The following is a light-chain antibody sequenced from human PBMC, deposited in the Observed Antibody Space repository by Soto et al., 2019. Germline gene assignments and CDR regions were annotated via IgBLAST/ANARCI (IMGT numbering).Light chain of an antibody. CDR2: AAS. CDR1: QGISSY. V-gene: IGKV1-9*01. CDR3: QQLNSYPLT. J-gene: IGKJ1*01. Sequence: DIQLTQSPSFLSASVGDRVTITCRASQGISSYLAWYQQKPGKAPKLLIYAASTLQSGGPSRFSGSGSGTEFTLTISSLQPEDFATYYCQQLNSYPLTFGQGTKVEIK.